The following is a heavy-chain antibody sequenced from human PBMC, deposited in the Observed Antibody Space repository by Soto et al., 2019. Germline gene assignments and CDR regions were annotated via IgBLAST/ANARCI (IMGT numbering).Heavy chain of an antibody. D-gene: IGHD2-15*01. CDR2: ISSSSSYI. Sequence: QGKGLEWVSSISSSSSYIYYADSVKGRFTISRDNAKNSLYLQMNSLRAEDTAVYYCFFFQAEDGIRHTVPVSACLLNRSSDL. CDR3: FFFQAEDGIRHTVPVSACLLNRSSDL. V-gene: IGHV3-21*01. J-gene: IGHJ2*01.